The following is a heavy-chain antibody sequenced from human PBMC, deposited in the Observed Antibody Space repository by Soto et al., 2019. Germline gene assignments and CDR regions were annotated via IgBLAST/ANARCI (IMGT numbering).Heavy chain of an antibody. Sequence: GASVKVSCKASGYTFTSYDINWVRQATGQGLEWMGWMNPNSGNTGYAQKFQGRVTMTRNTSISTAYMELSSLRSEDTAVYYCARVTSGYDGGYYYYYYMDVWGKGTTVTVSS. D-gene: IGHD5-12*01. J-gene: IGHJ6*03. V-gene: IGHV1-8*01. CDR3: ARVTSGYDGGYYYYYYMDV. CDR2: MNPNSGNT. CDR1: GYTFTSYD.